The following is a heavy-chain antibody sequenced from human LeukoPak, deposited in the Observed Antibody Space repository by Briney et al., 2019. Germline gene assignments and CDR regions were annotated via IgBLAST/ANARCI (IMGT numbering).Heavy chain of an antibody. V-gene: IGHV4-39*01. CDR1: GRSISSSSYY. D-gene: IGHD6-13*01. CDR2: IYYSGST. Sequence: SETLSLTCTVSGRSISSSSYYWGWIRQPPGKGLEWIGSIYYSGSTYYNPSLKSRVTISVDTSKNQFSLKLSSVTAADTAVYYCARLAVAAAGTFDYWGQGTLVTVSS. J-gene: IGHJ4*02. CDR3: ARLAVAAAGTFDY.